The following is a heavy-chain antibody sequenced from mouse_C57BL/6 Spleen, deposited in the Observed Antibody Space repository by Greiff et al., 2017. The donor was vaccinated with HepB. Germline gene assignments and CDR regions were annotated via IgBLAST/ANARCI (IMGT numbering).Heavy chain of an antibody. D-gene: IGHD4-1*01. CDR1: GYSFTDYN. V-gene: IGHV1-39*01. J-gene: IGHJ2*01. Sequence: EVKLQESGPELVKPGASVKISCKASGYSFTDYNMNWVKQSNGKSLEWIGVINPNNGTTSYNQKFKGKATLTVDQSSSTAYMQLNSLTSEDSAVYYCAREELGRYYFDDWGQGTTLTVAT. CDR3: AREELGRYYFDD. CDR2: INPNNGTT.